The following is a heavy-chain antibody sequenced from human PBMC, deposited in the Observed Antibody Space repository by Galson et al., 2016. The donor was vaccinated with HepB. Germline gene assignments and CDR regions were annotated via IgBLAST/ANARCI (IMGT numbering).Heavy chain of an antibody. V-gene: IGHV3-11*01. Sequence: SLRLSCAASGFTFSDYYMSWIRQAPGKGLEWVSNISRSGNNNYYAYSVKGRFTISRDNAKNSLYLEMDSLRADDTAVYYCARNPARLDYWGQGTLVTVSS. CDR1: GFTFSDYY. J-gene: IGHJ4*02. D-gene: IGHD6-6*01. CDR3: ARNPARLDY. CDR2: ISRSGNNN.